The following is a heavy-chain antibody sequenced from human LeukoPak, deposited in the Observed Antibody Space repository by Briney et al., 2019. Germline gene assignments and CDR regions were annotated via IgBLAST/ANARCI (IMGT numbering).Heavy chain of an antibody. CDR1: GYTFTSYA. CDR2: VNAGNGNT. J-gene: IGHJ4*02. D-gene: IGHD3-10*01. Sequence: GASVKVSCKASGYTFTSYAMHWVRQAPGQRLEWMGWVNAGNGNTKYSQKFQGGVTITRDTSASTAYVELSSLRSEDTAVYYCERAERITMVRGQELVYWGQGTLVTVSS. CDR3: ERAERITMVRGQELVY. V-gene: IGHV1-3*01.